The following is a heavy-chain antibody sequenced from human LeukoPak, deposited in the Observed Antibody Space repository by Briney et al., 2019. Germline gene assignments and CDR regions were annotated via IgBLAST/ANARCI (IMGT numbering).Heavy chain of an antibody. CDR1: GGSISSYY. D-gene: IGHD6-13*01. CDR2: IYTSGST. J-gene: IGHJ6*03. Sequence: SETLSLTCTVSGGSISSYYWSWIRQPAGKGLEWIGRIYTSGSTNYNPSLKSRVTMSVDTSKNQFSLKLSSVTAADTAVYYCAREFGGYSSSWWPYYYYMDVWGKGTTVTVSS. CDR3: AREFGGYSSSWWPYYYYMDV. V-gene: IGHV4-4*07.